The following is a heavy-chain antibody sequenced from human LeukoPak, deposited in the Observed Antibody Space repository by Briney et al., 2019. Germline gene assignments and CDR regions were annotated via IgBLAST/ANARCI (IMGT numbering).Heavy chain of an antibody. V-gene: IGHV3-48*01. J-gene: IGHJ4*02. D-gene: IGHD6-19*01. CDR1: GFTFSSYS. Sequence: GGSLRLSCAASGFTFSSYSMNWVRQAPGKGLEWVSYISSSSSTIYYADSVKGRFTISRDNAKNSLYLQMNSLRAEDTAVYYCAKDFNSGWPGYFDYWGQGTLVTVSS. CDR2: ISSSSSTI. CDR3: AKDFNSGWPGYFDY.